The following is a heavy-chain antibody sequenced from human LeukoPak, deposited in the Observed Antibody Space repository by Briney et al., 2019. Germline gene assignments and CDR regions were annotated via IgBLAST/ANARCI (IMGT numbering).Heavy chain of an antibody. D-gene: IGHD2-21*02. CDR1: GYKFINYW. Sequence: GESLKISCKGSGYKFINYWIAWVRQMPGKGLEWMGIIYPGDSETRYSPSFQGLVTLSVDKSKTTAYLQWSSLKASDSAIYYCVKGGGGDPLDHWGQGTPVTVSS. V-gene: IGHV5-51*01. CDR2: IYPGDSET. CDR3: VKGGGGDPLDH. J-gene: IGHJ4*02.